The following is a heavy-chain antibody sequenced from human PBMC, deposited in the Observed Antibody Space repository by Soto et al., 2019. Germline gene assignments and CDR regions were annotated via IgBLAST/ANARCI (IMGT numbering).Heavy chain of an antibody. CDR3: ARHWGFWADY. V-gene: IGHV4-59*08. CDR1: GGSINSYY. J-gene: IGHJ4*02. CDR2: IFYSGST. D-gene: IGHD3-16*01. Sequence: QLQLQESGPGLVKPSETLSLTCTVSGGSINSYYWSWIWQPPGKGLEWIGYIFYSGSTNYNPSLKSRVTISVDTSKNQFSLKLNSVTAADTAVYYCARHWGFWADYWGQGTLVTVSS.